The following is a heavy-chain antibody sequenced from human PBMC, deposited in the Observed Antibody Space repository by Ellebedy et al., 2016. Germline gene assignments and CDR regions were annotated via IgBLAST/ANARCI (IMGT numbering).Heavy chain of an antibody. Sequence: SVKVSXKASRGTFSSYAISWVRQAPGQGLEWMGRIIPILGIANYAQKFQGRVTITADKSTSTAYMELSSLRSEDTAVYYCARGKIVATISDYYYYGMDVWGQGTTVTVSS. D-gene: IGHD5-12*01. J-gene: IGHJ6*02. V-gene: IGHV1-69*04. CDR2: IIPILGIA. CDR3: ARGKIVATISDYYYYGMDV. CDR1: RGTFSSYA.